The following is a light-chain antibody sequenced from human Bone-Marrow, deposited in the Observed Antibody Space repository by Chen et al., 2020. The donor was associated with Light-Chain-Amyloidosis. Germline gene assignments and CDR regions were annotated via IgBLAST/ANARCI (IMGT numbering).Light chain of an antibody. CDR2: DDS. CDR1: NIASTS. J-gene: IGLJ3*02. V-gene: IGLV3-21*02. CDR3: QVWDRSSDRPV. Sequence: SYVLTQPSSVSLDPGQTSTIACGGNNIASTSVHWYQQTPGQAPLLVVYDDSDRPSGIPDRLAGSNSGNTATLTISRVEAGDEADYYCQVWDRSSDRPVFGGGTKLTVL.